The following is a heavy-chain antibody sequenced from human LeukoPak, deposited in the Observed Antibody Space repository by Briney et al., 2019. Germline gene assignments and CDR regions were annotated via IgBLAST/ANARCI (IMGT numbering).Heavy chain of an antibody. J-gene: IGHJ4*02. CDR1: GGSISSFY. CDR2: IYYSGIT. D-gene: IGHD5-12*01. V-gene: IGHV4-59*01. Sequence: SETLSLTCTVSGGSISSFYWSWIRQPPGKGLQWIGYIYYSGITRYNPSPKSRVTISVDTSKNQFSLKLSSVTAADTAVYYCAGYSGYVGYFDYWGQGTLVTVSS. CDR3: AGYSGYVGYFDY.